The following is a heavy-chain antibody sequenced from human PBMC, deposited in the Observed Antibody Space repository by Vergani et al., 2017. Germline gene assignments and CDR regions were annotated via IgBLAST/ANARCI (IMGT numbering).Heavy chain of an antibody. CDR1: GGSISSYY. D-gene: IGHD3-9*01. CDR3: AREIILTGYYDY. Sequence: QVQLQESGPGLVKPSETLSLTCTVSGGSISSYYWSWIRQPPGKGLEWIGYIYYSGSTNYNPSLKSRVTISVDTSKNQFSLKLSSVTAADTAVYYCAREIILTGYYDYWGQGTLVTVSS. J-gene: IGHJ4*02. V-gene: IGHV4-59*01. CDR2: IYYSGST.